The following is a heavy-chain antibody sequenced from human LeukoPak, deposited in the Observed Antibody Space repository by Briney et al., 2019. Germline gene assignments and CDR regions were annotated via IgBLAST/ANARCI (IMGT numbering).Heavy chain of an antibody. CDR1: GYSFTSYW. D-gene: IGHD6-13*01. CDR3: ASSKSSSWYPFYFDF. J-gene: IGHJ4*02. CDR2: IYPGDSDA. Sequence: GESLKISCKGSGYSFTSYWIGWVRQMPGKSLEWMGSIYPGDSDARYSPSFQGQVTISADKSFSTAYLQWSSLKASDTAIYYCASSKSSSWYPFYFDFWGQGTLVTVSS. V-gene: IGHV5-51*01.